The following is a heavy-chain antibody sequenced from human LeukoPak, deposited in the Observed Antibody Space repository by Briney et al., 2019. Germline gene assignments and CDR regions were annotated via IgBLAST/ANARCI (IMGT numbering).Heavy chain of an antibody. CDR2: INHSGST. CDR1: GGSFSGYY. D-gene: IGHD3-10*01. J-gene: IGHJ4*02. CDR3: ARASLWFGDPPDY. V-gene: IGHV4-34*01. Sequence: SETLSLTCAVYGGSFSGYYWSWIRQPPEKGLEWIGEINHSGSTNYNPSLKSRVTISVDTSKNQFSLKLSSVTAADTAVYYCARASLWFGDPPDYWGQGTLATVSS.